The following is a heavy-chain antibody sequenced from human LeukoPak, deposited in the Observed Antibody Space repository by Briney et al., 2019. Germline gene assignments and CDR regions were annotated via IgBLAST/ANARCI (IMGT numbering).Heavy chain of an antibody. J-gene: IGHJ4*02. D-gene: IGHD5-18*01. V-gene: IGHV3-20*01. CDR1: GFTFSSYS. CDR3: ARDRSYGSFDF. CDR2: INWNGGST. Sequence: GGSLRLSCAASGFTFSSYSMNWVRQAPGKGLEWVPGINWNGGSTFYADSVKGRFTISRDNAKNALYLQMNSLTAEDTALYHCARDRSYGSFDFWGQGTLVTVSS.